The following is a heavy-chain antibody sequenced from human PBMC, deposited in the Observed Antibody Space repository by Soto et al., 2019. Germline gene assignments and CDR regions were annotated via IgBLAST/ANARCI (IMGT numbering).Heavy chain of an antibody. D-gene: IGHD3-3*01. CDR2: ISYDGSNK. J-gene: IGHJ6*02. V-gene: IGHV3-30-3*01. Sequence: GGSLRLSCAASGFTFSSYAMHWVRQAPGKGLEWVAVISYDGSNKYYADSVKGRFTISRDNSKNTLYLQMNSLRAEDTAVYYWARETYYDFWSGPYYGMDVWGQGTTVTVSS. CDR1: GFTFSSYA. CDR3: ARETYYDFWSGPYYGMDV.